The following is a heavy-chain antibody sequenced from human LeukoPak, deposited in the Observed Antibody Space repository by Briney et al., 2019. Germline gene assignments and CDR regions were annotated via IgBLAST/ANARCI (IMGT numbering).Heavy chain of an antibody. Sequence: SETLSLTCTVSGGSISNYYWSWIRQPPGKGLEWIGYIYYSGSTNYNPSLKSRVTISRGTSKNQFSLKLSSVTAADTAVYYCARLQTAAFDYWGQGILVTVSS. V-gene: IGHV4-59*01. CDR3: ARLQTAAFDY. J-gene: IGHJ4*02. CDR1: GGSISNYY. D-gene: IGHD2-2*01. CDR2: IYYSGST.